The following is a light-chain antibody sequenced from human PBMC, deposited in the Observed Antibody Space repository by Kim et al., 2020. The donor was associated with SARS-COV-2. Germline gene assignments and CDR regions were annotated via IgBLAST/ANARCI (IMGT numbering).Light chain of an antibody. CDR2: DVS. CDR1: QSIGTY. Sequence: EIVLTQSPVTLSLSPGERATLSCRASQSIGTYLAWYQQKPGQAPRLVLYDVSNRATGIPGRFSGSGSGTDFTLTISSLDPEDFAVYYCQQRSDWPLTFGGGTKVDIE. V-gene: IGKV3-11*01. CDR3: QQRSDWPLT. J-gene: IGKJ4*01.